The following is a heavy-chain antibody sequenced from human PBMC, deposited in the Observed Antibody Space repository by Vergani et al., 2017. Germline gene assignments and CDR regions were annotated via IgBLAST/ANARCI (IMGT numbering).Heavy chain of an antibody. Sequence: QVQLEESGGGVVQPGFTLSSHAMHWVRQAPGKGLEWVSVIKSDGRTSYAESVRGRFTISRDTSRNAVYLQMNILRVEDTGVYYCTRSECSGTTCYGHYFDLWGHGILVTVSS. CDR2: IKSDGRT. D-gene: IGHD2-15*01. CDR3: TRSECSGTTCYGHYFDL. J-gene: IGHJ4*01. CDR1: FTLSSHA. V-gene: IGHV3-NL1*01.